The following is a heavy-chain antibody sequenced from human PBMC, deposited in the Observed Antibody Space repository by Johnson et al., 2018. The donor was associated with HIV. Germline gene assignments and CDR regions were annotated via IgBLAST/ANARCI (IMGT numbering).Heavy chain of an antibody. J-gene: IGHJ3*02. V-gene: IGHV3-33*06. CDR2: IWYDGSNR. CDR3: AKGVVGATGGAFDI. D-gene: IGHD1-26*01. CDR1: GFTFSSYG. Sequence: QVQLVESGGGVVQPGRSLRVSCAASGFTFSSYGMHWVHQAPGKGLEWVAVIWYDGSNRYYADSVKGRFTISRDNSKNTLYLQMNRLRAEDTAVYYCAKGVVGATGGAFDIWGQGTVVTVSS.